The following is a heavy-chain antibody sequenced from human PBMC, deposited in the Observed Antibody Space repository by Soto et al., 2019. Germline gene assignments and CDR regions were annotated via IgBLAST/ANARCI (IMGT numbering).Heavy chain of an antibody. J-gene: IGHJ3*02. Sequence: PXESLRLSCAASGFTFSSYCMSWVRQAPGKGLKWVANIKQDGSEKYYVDSVKGRFTISRDNAKNSLYLQMNSLRAEDTAVYYCARYCTNGVCYRGAFDIWGQGTMVTVSS. V-gene: IGHV3-7*03. CDR3: ARYCTNGVCYRGAFDI. D-gene: IGHD2-8*01. CDR1: GFTFSSYC. CDR2: IKQDGSEK.